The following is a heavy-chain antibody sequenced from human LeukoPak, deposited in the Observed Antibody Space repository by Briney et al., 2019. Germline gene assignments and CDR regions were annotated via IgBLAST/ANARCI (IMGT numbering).Heavy chain of an antibody. J-gene: IGHJ4*02. CDR1: GFTFSSYS. CDR3: ASRITGSSPD. Sequence: GGSLRLSCAASGFTFSSYSMKWVRQAPGKGLEWVSSISSSSSFIYYAESVKGRFTISRDNAKNSLYLQMNSLRAEDTAVYYCASRITGSSPDWGQGTLVTVSS. V-gene: IGHV3-21*01. D-gene: IGHD1-20*01. CDR2: ISSSSSFI.